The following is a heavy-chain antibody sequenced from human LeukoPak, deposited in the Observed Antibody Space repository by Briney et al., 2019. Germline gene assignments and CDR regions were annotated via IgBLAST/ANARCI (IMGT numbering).Heavy chain of an antibody. D-gene: IGHD2-2*01. Sequence: SETLSLTCAVYGGSFSGYYWSWIRQPPGKGLEWIGYIYYSGSTKYNPSLKSRVTISVDTSKNQFSLKLSSVTAADTAVYYCARLPYCSTTSCYYWFDPWGQGTLVTVSS. CDR2: IYYSGST. CDR1: GGSFSGYY. CDR3: ARLPYCSTTSCYYWFDP. J-gene: IGHJ5*02. V-gene: IGHV4-59*08.